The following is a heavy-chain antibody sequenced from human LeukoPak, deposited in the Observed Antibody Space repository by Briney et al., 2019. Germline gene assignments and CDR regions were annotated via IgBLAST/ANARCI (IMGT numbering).Heavy chain of an antibody. D-gene: IGHD6-19*01. CDR2: ISYDGSNK. CDR1: GFTFSSSA. J-gene: IGHJ4*02. CDR3: ARDRDSSGWYEGFDY. Sequence: GGSLRLSCAASGFTFSSSAMHWVRQAPDKGLEWVAVISYDGSNKYYADSVKGRFTISRDNSKNTLYLKMNSLRADDTAVYYCARDRDSSGWYEGFDYWGQGTLVTVSS. V-gene: IGHV3-30-3*01.